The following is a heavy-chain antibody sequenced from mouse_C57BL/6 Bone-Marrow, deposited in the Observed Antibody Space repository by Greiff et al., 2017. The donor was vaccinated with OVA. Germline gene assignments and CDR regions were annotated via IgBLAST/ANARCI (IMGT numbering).Heavy chain of an antibody. CDR2: ISGGGGNT. CDR3: ARRYYGSSPYYFDY. CDR1: GFTFSSYT. J-gene: IGHJ2*01. Sequence: EVNVVESGGGLVKPGGSLKLSCAASGFTFSSYTMSWVRQTPEKRLEWVATISGGGGNTYYPDSVKGRFTISRDNAKNTLYLQMSRLRSEDTALYYCARRYYGSSPYYFDYWGQGTTLTVSS. V-gene: IGHV5-9*01. D-gene: IGHD1-1*01.